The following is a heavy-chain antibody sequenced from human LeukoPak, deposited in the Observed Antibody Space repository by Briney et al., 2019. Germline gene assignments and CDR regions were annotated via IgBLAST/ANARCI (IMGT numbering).Heavy chain of an antibody. D-gene: IGHD3-9*01. CDR3: ARAALRYFDWLLSGALDY. J-gene: IGHJ4*02. V-gene: IGHV1-2*02. CDR1: GYTFTGYY. CDR2: INPNSGGT. Sequence: ASVKVSCKASGYTFTGYYMHWVRQAPGQGLEWMGWINPNSGGTNYAQKFQGRVTMTRDTSISTAYMELSRLRSDDTAVYYCARAALRYFDWLLSGALDYWGQGTLVTVSS.